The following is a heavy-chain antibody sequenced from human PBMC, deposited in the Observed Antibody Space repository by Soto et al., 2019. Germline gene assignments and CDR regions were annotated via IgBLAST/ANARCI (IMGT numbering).Heavy chain of an antibody. J-gene: IGHJ4*02. CDR3: ARDPSLLWFGEPHPEISYYFDY. CDR1: GFTFSSYG. D-gene: IGHD3-10*01. Sequence: GGSLRLSCAASGFTFSSYGMHWVRQAPGKGLEWVAVIWYDGSNKYYADSVKGRFTISRDNSKNTLYLQMNSLRAEDTAVYYCARDPSLLWFGEPHPEISYYFDYWGQGTLVTVSS. CDR2: IWYDGSNK. V-gene: IGHV3-33*01.